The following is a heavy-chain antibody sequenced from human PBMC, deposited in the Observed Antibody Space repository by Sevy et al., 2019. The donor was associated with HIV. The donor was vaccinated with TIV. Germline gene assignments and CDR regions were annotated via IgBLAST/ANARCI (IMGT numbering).Heavy chain of an antibody. J-gene: IGHJ4*02. D-gene: IGHD5-12*01. V-gene: IGHV3-9*01. CDR2: ISWNSGSI. CDR3: AKDVSGYDSHFDY. CDR1: GFTFDDYA. Sequence: GGSLRLSCAASGFTFDDYAMHWVRQAPGKGLEWVSGISWNSGSIGYADSVKGRFTISRDNAKNSLYLQMNSLGAEDTALYYCAKDVSGYDSHFDYWGQGTLVTVSS.